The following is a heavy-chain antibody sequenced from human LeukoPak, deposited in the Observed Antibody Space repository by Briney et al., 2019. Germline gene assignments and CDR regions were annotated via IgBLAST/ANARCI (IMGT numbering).Heavy chain of an antibody. J-gene: IGHJ4*02. D-gene: IGHD2-8*01. CDR3: TRESSHCTIGVCSFDY. CDR2: ITTSRSYI. Sequence: GGSLRLSCVGSGYIFSTYWMNWVRQAPGKGLEWVSSITTSRSYIYYADSVKGRFTISRDNAKNSLYLQMNSLRAEDTAVYYCTRESSHCTIGVCSFDYWGQGTLVTVSS. V-gene: IGHV3-21*01. CDR1: GYIFSTYW.